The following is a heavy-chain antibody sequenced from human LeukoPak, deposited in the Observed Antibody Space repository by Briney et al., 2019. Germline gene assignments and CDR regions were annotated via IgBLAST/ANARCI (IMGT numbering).Heavy chain of an antibody. CDR1: GFTFSGSA. CDR2: IRSKANSYAT. J-gene: IGHJ6*03. V-gene: IGHV3-73*01. CDR3: TRGETWYSYYMDV. Sequence: PGGSLRLSCAASGFTFSGSAMHWVRQASGKGLEWVGRIRSKANSYATAYAASVKGRFTISRDDSKNTAYLQMNSLKTEDTAVYYCTRGETWYSYYMDVWGKGTTVTVSS.